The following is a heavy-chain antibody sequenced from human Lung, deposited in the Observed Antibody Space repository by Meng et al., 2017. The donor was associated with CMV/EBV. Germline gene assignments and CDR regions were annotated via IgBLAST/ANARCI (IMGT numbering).Heavy chain of an antibody. J-gene: IGHJ4*02. CDR1: GFTFGAYG. Sequence: GGSLRLXXAASGFTFGAYGMNWVRQAPGKGLEWVSFISTSGSYIYYADSVKGRFTISRDNAKNSLSLQMNSLSAEDTAVYYCARGGSSWYYLDYWGQGTLVTASS. D-gene: IGHD6-13*01. CDR3: ARGGSSWYYLDY. V-gene: IGHV3-21*01. CDR2: ISTSGSYI.